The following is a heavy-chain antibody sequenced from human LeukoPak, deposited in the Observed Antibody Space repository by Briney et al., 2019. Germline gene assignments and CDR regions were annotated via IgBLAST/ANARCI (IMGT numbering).Heavy chain of an antibody. Sequence: GASVKVSCKASGYTFTGYYMHWVRQAPGQGLEWMGWINPNSGGTNYAQKFQGRVTMTRDTSISAAYMELSRLRSDDTAVYYCARDSNYYGSGTPAPQLPRGQGTTVTVSS. CDR3: ARDSNYYGSGTPAPQLP. CDR1: GYTFTGYY. J-gene: IGHJ6*02. CDR2: INPNSGGT. V-gene: IGHV1-2*02. D-gene: IGHD3-10*01.